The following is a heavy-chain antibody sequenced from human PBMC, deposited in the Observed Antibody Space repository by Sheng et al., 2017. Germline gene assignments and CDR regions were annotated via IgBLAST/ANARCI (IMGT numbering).Heavy chain of an antibody. D-gene: IGHD2-2*02. CDR3: ARRTQVPAAIRFDY. CDR1: GYSISSGYY. CDR2: IYHSGST. J-gene: IGHJ4*02. V-gene: IGHV4-38-2*01. Sequence: QVQLQESGPGLVKPSETLSLTCAVSGYSISSGYYWGWIRQPPGKGLEWIGSIYHSGSTYYNPSLKSRVIISVDTSKNQFSLKLSSVTAADTAVYYCARRTQVPAAIRFDYWGQGTLVTVSS.